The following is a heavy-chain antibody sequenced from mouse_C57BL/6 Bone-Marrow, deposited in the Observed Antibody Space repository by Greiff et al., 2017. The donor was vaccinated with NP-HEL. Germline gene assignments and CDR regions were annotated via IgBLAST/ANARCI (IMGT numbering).Heavy chain of an antibody. J-gene: IGHJ2*01. Sequence: QVQLQQPGAELVMPGASVKLSCKASGYTFTSYWMHWVKQRPGQGLEWIGEIDPSDSYTTSTPTFKGKSTLTVDKSSSTAYMQLSSLTSEDSAVYYCAREGLTGYYFDYWGQGTTLTVSS. CDR2: IDPSDSYT. CDR1: GYTFTSYW. V-gene: IGHV1-69*01. D-gene: IGHD3-2*01. CDR3: AREGLTGYYFDY.